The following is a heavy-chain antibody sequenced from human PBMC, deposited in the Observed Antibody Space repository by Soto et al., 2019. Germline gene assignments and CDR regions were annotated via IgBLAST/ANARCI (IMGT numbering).Heavy chain of an antibody. D-gene: IGHD6-19*01. CDR1: GFTFSSYG. Sequence: QVQLVESGGGVVQPGRSLRLSCAASGFTFSSYGMHWVRQAPGKGLEWVAVIWYDGSNKYYADSVKGRFTISRDNSKNTLYLQVNSLRAEDTAVYYCARDRYSSGWYDLVYWGQGTLVTVSS. V-gene: IGHV3-33*01. J-gene: IGHJ4*02. CDR3: ARDRYSSGWYDLVY. CDR2: IWYDGSNK.